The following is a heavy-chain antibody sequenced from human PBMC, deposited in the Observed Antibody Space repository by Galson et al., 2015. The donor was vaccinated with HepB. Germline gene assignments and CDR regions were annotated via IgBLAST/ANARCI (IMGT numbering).Heavy chain of an antibody. J-gene: IGHJ4*02. CDR1: GDSISSGGSY. V-gene: IGHV4-31*03. Sequence: TLSLTCSVSGDSISSGGSYWSWVRQHPGKGLEWIGYIYYSGSTYFNPSLKSRVTMSVDTSKNQFSLKLSSVTAADTAVYYCARDRYSSGTLDYWGQGTLVTVSS. CDR2: IYYSGST. D-gene: IGHD1-7*01. CDR3: ARDRYSSGTLDY.